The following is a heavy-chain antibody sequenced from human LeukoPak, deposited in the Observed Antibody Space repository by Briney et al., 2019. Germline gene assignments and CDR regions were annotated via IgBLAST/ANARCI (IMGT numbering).Heavy chain of an antibody. CDR3: ARLYSGSGSFLVPFDY. V-gene: IGHV1-58*02. J-gene: IGHJ4*02. Sequence: GTSVKVSCKASGFTFTSSAMQWVRQARGQRLEWIGWIVVGSGNTNYAQKFQERVTITRDMSTSTAYMELSSLRSEDTAVYYCARLYSGSGSFLVPFDYWGQGTLVTVSS. CDR2: IVVGSGNT. CDR1: GFTFTSSA. D-gene: IGHD3-10*01.